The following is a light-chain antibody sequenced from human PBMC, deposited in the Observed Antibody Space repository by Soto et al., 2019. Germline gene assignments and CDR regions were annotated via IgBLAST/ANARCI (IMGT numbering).Light chain of an antibody. J-gene: IGKJ1*01. CDR3: QQYNNWAAT. CDR1: QSVSSN. V-gene: IGKV3-15*01. Sequence: EIVMTQSPATLSVSPGERATLSCRASQSVSSNLAWYQQKPGQAPRLLIYGASTRATGIPARFSGSGSVTEFTLPISSLQSEDFAVYYCQQYNNWAATFGQGTKVEIK. CDR2: GAS.